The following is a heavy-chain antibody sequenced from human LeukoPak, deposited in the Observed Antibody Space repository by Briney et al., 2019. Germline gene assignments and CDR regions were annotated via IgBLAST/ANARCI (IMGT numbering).Heavy chain of an antibody. CDR2: ISYDGSNK. J-gene: IGHJ4*02. D-gene: IGHD3-22*01. V-gene: IGHV3-30*18. Sequence: GGSLRLSCAASGFTFSSYGMHWVRQAPGKGLEWVAVISYDGSNKYYADSVKGRFTISRDNSKNTLYLQVNSLRAEDTAVYYCAKDNYDYYDSSGYYPPCGYWGQGALVTVSS. CDR3: AKDNYDYYDSSGYYPPCGY. CDR1: GFTFSSYG.